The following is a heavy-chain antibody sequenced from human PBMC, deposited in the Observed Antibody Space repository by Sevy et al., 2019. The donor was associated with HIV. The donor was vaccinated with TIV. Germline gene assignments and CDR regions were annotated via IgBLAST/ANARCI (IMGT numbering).Heavy chain of an antibody. CDR3: ARDRSTRWINYYFDY. CDR2: ISYDGINK. Sequence: GGSLRLSCAASEFTFSDYAMHWVRHTQGKGLEWVAVISYDGINKNYADSVKGRFTLSRDNSKNTLSLQMNSPRTEDTAVYYCARDRSTRWINYYFDYWGQGTLVTVSS. D-gene: IGHD2-2*01. J-gene: IGHJ4*02. CDR1: EFTFSDYA. V-gene: IGHV3-30-3*01.